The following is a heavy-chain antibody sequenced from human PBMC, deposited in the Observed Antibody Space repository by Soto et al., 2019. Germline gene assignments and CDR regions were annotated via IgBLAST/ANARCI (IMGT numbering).Heavy chain of an antibody. D-gene: IGHD6-13*01. CDR2: IIPILGIA. V-gene: IGHV1-69*02. CDR3: ASLRYSSSWYWFDP. CDR1: GGTFSSYT. J-gene: IGHJ5*02. Sequence: SVKVSCKASGGTFSSYTISWVRQAPGQGLEWMGRIIPILGIANYAQKFQGRVTITADKSTSTAYMELSSLRSEDTAVYYCASLRYSSSWYWFDPWGQGTLVTVS.